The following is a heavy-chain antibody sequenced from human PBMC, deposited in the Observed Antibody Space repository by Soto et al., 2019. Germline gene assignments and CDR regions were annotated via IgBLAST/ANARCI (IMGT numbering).Heavy chain of an antibody. CDR1: GGSISRYH. Sequence: GTLWPTCTVSGGSISRYHWSWVRQAAGKVLEWTGHIYYSGSTTYNPSLKSRGTISVDTSKNQFSLKPSSVTAADTAVYYCARSRRAPTNWFDPWGQGTLVTVS. J-gene: IGHJ5*02. CDR3: ARSRRAPTNWFDP. V-gene: IGHV4-59*01. CDR2: IYYSGST.